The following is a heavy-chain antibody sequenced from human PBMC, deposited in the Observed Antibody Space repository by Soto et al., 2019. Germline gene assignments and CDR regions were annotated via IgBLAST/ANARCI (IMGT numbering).Heavy chain of an antibody. CDR3: ARRAETNGWNGFGADKYYFDF. CDR2: IIPIFGTA. Sequence: SVKVSCKASGGTFSSDAISLVRQAPGQGLEWMGGIIPIFGTANYAQKFQGRVTITADESTSTAYMELSSLRSEDTAVYYCARRAETNGWNGFGADKYYFDFWGQGTLVTVSS. V-gene: IGHV1-69*13. CDR1: GGTFSSDA. D-gene: IGHD1-1*01. J-gene: IGHJ4*02.